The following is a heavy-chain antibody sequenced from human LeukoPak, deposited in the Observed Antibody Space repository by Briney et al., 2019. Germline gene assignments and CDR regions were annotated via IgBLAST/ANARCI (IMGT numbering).Heavy chain of an antibody. CDR2: IRADNGNT. D-gene: IGHD3-3*01. J-gene: IGHJ4*02. V-gene: IGHV1-18*01. CDR3: ARELYYDFWSGPEDY. CDR1: VYTFPNYG. Sequence: GASVKVSCKTSVYTFPNYGITWVRQAPGQGLEWMGWIRADNGNTEYSRKFQGRVTMTIDTSTSTAYMDLRSLRSDDTAVYYCARELYYDFWSGPEDYWGQGTLVTVSS.